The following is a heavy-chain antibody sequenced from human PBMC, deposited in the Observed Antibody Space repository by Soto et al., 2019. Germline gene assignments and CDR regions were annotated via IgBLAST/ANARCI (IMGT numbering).Heavy chain of an antibody. V-gene: IGHV1-3*01. CDR2: INAGNGNT. Sequence: ASVKVSCKASGYTFTSYAMHWVRQAPGQRLEWMGWINAGNGNTKYSQKFQGRVTITRDTSASTAYMELSSLRSEDTAVYYCARGGQEDYYYYYIDVWGKGTTVTVSS. J-gene: IGHJ6*03. CDR1: GYTFTSYA. CDR3: ARGGQEDYYYYYIDV.